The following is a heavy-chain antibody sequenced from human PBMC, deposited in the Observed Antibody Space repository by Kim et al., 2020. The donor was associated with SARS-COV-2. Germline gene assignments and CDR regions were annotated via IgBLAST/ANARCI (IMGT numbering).Heavy chain of an antibody. Sequence: ASVKVSCKVSGYTLTELSMHWVRQAPGKGLEWMGGFDPEDGETIYAQKFQGRVTMTEDTSTDTAYMELSSLRSEDTAVYYCATWGYVWGSYRTTENWFDPWGQGTLVTVSS. V-gene: IGHV1-24*01. CDR3: ATWGYVWGSYRTTENWFDP. D-gene: IGHD3-16*02. CDR2: FDPEDGET. CDR1: GYTLTELS. J-gene: IGHJ5*02.